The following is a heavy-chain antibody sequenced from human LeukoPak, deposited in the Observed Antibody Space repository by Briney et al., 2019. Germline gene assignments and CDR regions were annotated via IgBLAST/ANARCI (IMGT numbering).Heavy chain of an antibody. Sequence: PGGSLRLSCVGSGFNFDDHAMNWVRQVPGKGLEWVSLISWDGSKIHYADSMKGRFTISRDNSKNSLYLQMNSLRTEDTALYYCAKDTNYYDGGYFDYWGQGTLVTVSS. CDR1: GFNFDDHA. CDR2: ISWDGSKI. CDR3: AKDTNYYDGGYFDY. D-gene: IGHD3-22*01. V-gene: IGHV3-43D*03. J-gene: IGHJ4*02.